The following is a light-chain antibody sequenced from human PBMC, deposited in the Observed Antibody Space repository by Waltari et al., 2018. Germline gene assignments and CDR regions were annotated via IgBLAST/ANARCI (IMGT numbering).Light chain of an antibody. J-gene: IGKJ4*01. CDR3: QQSYSNIPLT. CDR2: AAS. CDR1: QYINNY. Sequence: IQMTQSPSSVSASVGDRVTITCRASQYINNYLNWYQQKPGRGPKLLIYAASNLQSGVPSRFSGSGSGTDFTLTISSLQPEDFATYFCQQSYSNIPLTFGGGTKVEVK. V-gene: IGKV1-39*01.